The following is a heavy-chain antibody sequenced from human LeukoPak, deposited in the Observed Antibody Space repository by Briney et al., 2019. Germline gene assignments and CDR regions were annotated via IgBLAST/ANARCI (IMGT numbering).Heavy chain of an antibody. CDR1: GFIFSSHC. V-gene: IGHV3-74*01. J-gene: IGHJ4*02. CDR2: INTDGSST. Sequence: GGSLRLSCAASGFIFSSHCMHWVRQAPGKGLIWISRINTDGSSTTYADSVKGRFTISRDNSKNTLYLQMNSLRAEDTAVYYCAKDYYYDSSGYVGYWGQGTLVTVSS. D-gene: IGHD3-22*01. CDR3: AKDYYYDSSGYVGY.